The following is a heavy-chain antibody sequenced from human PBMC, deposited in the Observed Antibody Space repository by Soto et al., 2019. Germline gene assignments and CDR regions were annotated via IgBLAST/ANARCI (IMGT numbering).Heavy chain of an antibody. CDR2: ISSSSSYI. CDR1: GFTFSSYS. J-gene: IGHJ5*02. D-gene: IGHD3-9*01. Sequence: GGSLRLSCAASGFTFSSYSMNWVRQAPGKGLEWVSSISSSSSYIYYADSVKGRFTISRDNAKNSLYLQMNSLRAEDTAVYYCARGSFNDWLLRFDPWGQGTLVTVSS. V-gene: IGHV3-21*01. CDR3: ARGSFNDWLLRFDP.